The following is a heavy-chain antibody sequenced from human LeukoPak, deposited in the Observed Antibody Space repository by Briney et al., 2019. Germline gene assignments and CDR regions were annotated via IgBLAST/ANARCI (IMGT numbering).Heavy chain of an antibody. J-gene: IGHJ4*02. D-gene: IGHD5-24*01. Sequence: GASVKVSCKGSGDTFTNYDINWVGQANGQGGEGMGWMNPKSGKTGYAKKFQGRVTMTRDNSIRKAYMEMSRLRSEDTALYYCAIVVSVLGELRHLYNCIDYWGQGTLVTVSS. V-gene: IGHV1-8*01. CDR3: AIVVSVLGELRHLYNCIDY. CDR1: GDTFTNYD. CDR2: MNPKSGKT.